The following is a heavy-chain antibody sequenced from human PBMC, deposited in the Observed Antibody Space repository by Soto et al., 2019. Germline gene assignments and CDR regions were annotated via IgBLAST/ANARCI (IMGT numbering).Heavy chain of an antibody. CDR2: SVAGSGNT. V-gene: IGHV1-18*01. CDR1: GFTFSDFG. CDR3: ARVAGRGSGSRYFDD. D-gene: IGHD3-10*01. Sequence: QVQLVQSGAEVTKPGASVKVSCKTSGFTFSDFGITWVRQAPGQGLEWVGWSVAGSGNTVDARDFKGRVIVSTARSTNTAYMELRSPTSDDTALYFCARVAGRGSGSRYFDDWGHGTLVTVSS. J-gene: IGHJ4*01.